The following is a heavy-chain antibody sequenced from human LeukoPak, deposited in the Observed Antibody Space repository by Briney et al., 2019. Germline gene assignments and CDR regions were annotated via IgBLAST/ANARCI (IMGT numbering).Heavy chain of an antibody. V-gene: IGHV3-23*01. Sequence: PGGSLRLSCAASGFTFSSYAMSWVRQAPGKGLEWVSTISDSGVSTYYADSVKGQFTISRDNSKNALYLQMNSLRAEDTAVYYCAKDLKIFGVVTLFDYWGQGTLVTVSS. CDR2: ISDSGVST. CDR3: AKDLKIFGVVTLFDY. D-gene: IGHD3-3*01. J-gene: IGHJ4*02. CDR1: GFTFSSYA.